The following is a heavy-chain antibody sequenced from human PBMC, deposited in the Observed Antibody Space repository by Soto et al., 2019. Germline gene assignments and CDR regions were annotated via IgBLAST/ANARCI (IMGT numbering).Heavy chain of an antibody. J-gene: IGHJ6*03. Sequence: LRLSCAASGFTFSSYAMSWVRQAPGKGLEWVSAISGSGGSTYYADSVKGRFTISRDNSKNTLYLQMNSLRAEDTAVYYCAMKSIYSGYDPNYYYYYMDVCGKGTTVTVSS. CDR1: GFTFSSYA. CDR3: AMKSIYSGYDPNYYYYYMDV. D-gene: IGHD5-12*01. V-gene: IGHV3-23*01. CDR2: ISGSGGST.